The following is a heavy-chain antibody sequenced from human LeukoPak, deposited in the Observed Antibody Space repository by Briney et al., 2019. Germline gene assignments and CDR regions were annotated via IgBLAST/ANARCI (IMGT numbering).Heavy chain of an antibody. CDR2: IYYSGST. V-gene: IGHV4-39*01. D-gene: IGHD6-13*01. CDR3: ATLPPRYSSSWYFDY. CDR1: GGSISSSSYY. Sequence: SETLSLTCTVSGGSISSSSYYWGWIRQPPGKGLEWIGSIYYSGSTYYNPSPKSRVTISVDTSKNQFSLKLSSVTAADTAVYYCATLPPRYSSSWYFDYWGQGTLVTVSS. J-gene: IGHJ4*02.